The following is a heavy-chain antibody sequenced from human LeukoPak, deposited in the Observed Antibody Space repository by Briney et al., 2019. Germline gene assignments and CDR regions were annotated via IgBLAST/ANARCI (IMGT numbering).Heavy chain of an antibody. CDR1: GYTFTSNY. J-gene: IGHJ4*02. D-gene: IGHD3-3*01. CDR2: IYPRDGST. Sequence: ASVKVSCKASGYTFTSNYIHWVRQAPGQGLEWMGMIYPRDGSTSYAQKFQGRVTITADESTSTAYMELSSLRSEDTAVYYCARDLGAVRRGSYWGQGTLVTVSS. V-gene: IGHV1-46*01. CDR3: ARDLGAVRRGSY.